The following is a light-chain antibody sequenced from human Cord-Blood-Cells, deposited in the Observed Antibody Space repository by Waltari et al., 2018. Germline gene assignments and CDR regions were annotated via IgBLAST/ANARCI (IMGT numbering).Light chain of an antibody. CDR2: AAS. CDR1: QSISSY. V-gene: IGKV1-39*01. CDR3: QQSYSTPYS. Sequence: DIQMTQSPSSLSASVGDRVTITCRASQSISSYLNWYQQKPGKAPKLLIYAASSLQSGVPSRFSGSGSGTDFTLTISSLQPEYFATYYCQQSYSTPYSF. J-gene: IGKJ2*03.